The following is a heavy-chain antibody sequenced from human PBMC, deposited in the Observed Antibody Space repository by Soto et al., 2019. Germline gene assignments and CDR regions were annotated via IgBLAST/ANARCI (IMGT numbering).Heavy chain of an antibody. Sequence: SQTLSLTCAISGDSVSINSAAWNLIRQSPSRGLEWLGRTYYRSKWYNDYAVSVKSRITINPDTSKNQFSLQLNSVTPEDTAVYYCARDTYSSSWLGDYYYYGMDVWGQGTTVTV. J-gene: IGHJ6*02. D-gene: IGHD6-13*01. CDR1: GDSVSINSAA. CDR2: TYYRSKWYN. CDR3: ARDTYSSSWLGDYYYYGMDV. V-gene: IGHV6-1*01.